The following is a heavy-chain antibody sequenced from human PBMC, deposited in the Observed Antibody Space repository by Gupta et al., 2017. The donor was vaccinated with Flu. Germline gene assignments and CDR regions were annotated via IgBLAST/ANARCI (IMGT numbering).Heavy chain of an antibody. CDR3: ARGYSSSWYDAFDI. J-gene: IGHJ3*02. Sequence: SSYEMNWVRQAPGKGLEWVSYISSSGSTIYYADSVKGRFTISRDNAKNSLYLQMNSLRAEDTAVYYCARGYSSSWYDAFDIWGQGTMVTVSS. CDR2: ISSSGSTI. CDR1: SSYE. V-gene: IGHV3-48*03. D-gene: IGHD6-13*01.